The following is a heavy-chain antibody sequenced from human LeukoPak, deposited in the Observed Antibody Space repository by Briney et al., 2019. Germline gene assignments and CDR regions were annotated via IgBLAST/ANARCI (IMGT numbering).Heavy chain of an antibody. J-gene: IGHJ6*03. CDR1: GFTFSSYS. Sequence: PGGSLRLSCAASGFTFSSYSMNWVRQAPGKGLEWVSYISSSSSTIYYADSVKGRFTISRDNAKNSLYLQMNSLRAEDTAVYYCGGSAAHYYYMDVWGKGTTVTVSS. CDR2: ISSSSSTI. D-gene: IGHD2-2*01. V-gene: IGHV3-48*04. CDR3: GGSAAHYYYMDV.